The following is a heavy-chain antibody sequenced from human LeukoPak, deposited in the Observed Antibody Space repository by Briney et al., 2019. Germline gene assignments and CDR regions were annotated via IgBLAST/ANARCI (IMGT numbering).Heavy chain of an antibody. CDR3: ASTRRRAFDI. CDR2: INHSGST. CDR1: GGSFSGYY. V-gene: IGHV4-34*01. J-gene: IGHJ3*02. Sequence: KPSETLSLTCAVYGGSFSGYYWSWIRQPPGKGLEWIGEINHSGSTNYNPSLKSRVTISVDTSKNQFSLKLSSVTAADTAVYYCASTRRRAFDIWGQGTMVTVSS.